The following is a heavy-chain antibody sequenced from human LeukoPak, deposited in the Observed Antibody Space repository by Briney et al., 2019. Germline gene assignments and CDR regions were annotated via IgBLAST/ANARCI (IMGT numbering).Heavy chain of an antibody. V-gene: IGHV3-30*04. CDR1: GFTFSHYG. J-gene: IGHJ3*01. CDR2: ISSDGVEK. CDR3: ARNLGPFDV. Sequence: PGGSLRLSCEASGFTFSHYGIHWVRQTPGKGLEWVAAISSDGVEKHYADSVKGRFTISRDNSKNMLYLQLNSLRADDTAMYYCARNLGPFDVRGHGTMVTVSS. D-gene: IGHD3-16*01.